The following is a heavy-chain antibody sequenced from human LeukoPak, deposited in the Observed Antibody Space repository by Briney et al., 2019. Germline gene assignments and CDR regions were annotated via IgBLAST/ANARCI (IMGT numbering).Heavy chain of an antibody. CDR1: GFTFSDYY. D-gene: IGHD3-9*01. CDR3: ARADTTYDILTGYYSAYFDY. Sequence: PGGSLRLSCAASGFTFSDYYMSWIRQAPGKGLEWVSYISTTGSTIYYADSVKGRFTISRDNAKNSLYLQMNSLRAEDTAVYYCARADTTYDILTGYYSAYFDYWGQGTLVTVSS. V-gene: IGHV3-11*04. CDR2: ISTTGSTI. J-gene: IGHJ4*02.